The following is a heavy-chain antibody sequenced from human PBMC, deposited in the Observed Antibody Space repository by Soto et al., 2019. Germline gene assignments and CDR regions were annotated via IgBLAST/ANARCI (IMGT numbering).Heavy chain of an antibody. D-gene: IGHD3-9*01. J-gene: IGHJ5*02. V-gene: IGHV3-9*01. CDR2: ISWNSGSI. CDR1: GFTFDDYA. CDR3: AKEARYYDILTGYWGGPRWFDL. Sequence: GGSLRLSCAASGFTFDDYAMHWVRQAPGKGLEWVSGISWNSGSIGYADSVKGRFTISRDNAKNSLYLQMNSLRAEDTALYYCAKEARYYDILTGYWGGPRWFDLWGQGTLVTVSS.